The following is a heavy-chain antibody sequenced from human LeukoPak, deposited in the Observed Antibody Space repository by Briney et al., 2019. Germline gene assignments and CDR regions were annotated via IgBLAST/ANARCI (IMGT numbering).Heavy chain of an antibody. CDR3: AKETGRILITFGGVIDN. CDR1: GFTFSSYW. Sequence: PGGSLRLSCAASGFTFSSYWMHWVRQAPGKGLEWVSAISGSGGSTYYADSVKGRFTISRHNSKNTLYLQMNSLRAEDTAVYYCAKETGRILITFGGVIDNWGQGTLVTVSS. CDR2: ISGSGGST. D-gene: IGHD3-16*02. V-gene: IGHV3-23*01. J-gene: IGHJ4*02.